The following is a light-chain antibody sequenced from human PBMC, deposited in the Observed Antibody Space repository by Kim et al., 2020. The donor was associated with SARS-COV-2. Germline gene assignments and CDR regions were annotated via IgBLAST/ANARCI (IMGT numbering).Light chain of an antibody. J-gene: IGLJ3*02. CDR2: SNN. V-gene: IGLV1-47*02. CDR1: SSHIGSNY. CDR3: AAWDDSLSGWV. Sequence: QSVLTQPPSASGTPGQRVTISCSGSSSHIGSNYVYWYQQLPGTAPKLLIYSNNQRPSGVPDRFSGSKSGTSASLAISGLRSEDEADYYCAAWDDSLSGWVFGGGTQLTVL.